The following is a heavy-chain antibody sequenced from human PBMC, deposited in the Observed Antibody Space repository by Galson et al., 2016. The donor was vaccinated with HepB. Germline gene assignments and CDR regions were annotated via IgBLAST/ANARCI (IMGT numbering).Heavy chain of an antibody. V-gene: IGHV1-46*03. CDR2: INPSGGST. J-gene: IGHJ3*02. CDR1: GYSFTGYY. Sequence: SVKVSCKASGYSFTGYYMHWVRQAPGQGLEWMGMINPSGGSTTYTQKFLGRVTMTRDMSTSTVYMELRSLRSEDTAVYYCARVKWLRSPFDMWGQGTMVNVSS. D-gene: IGHD5-12*01. CDR3: ARVKWLRSPFDM.